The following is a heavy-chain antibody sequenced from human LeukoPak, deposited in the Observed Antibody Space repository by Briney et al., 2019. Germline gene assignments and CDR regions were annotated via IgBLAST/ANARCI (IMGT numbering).Heavy chain of an antibody. CDR1: GFSFSSYG. D-gene: IGHD6-13*01. Sequence: GGSLRLSCAASGFSFSSYGMHWVRQPPGKGLEWVAVISDDGSVEYYADSVKGRFTISRDNSKNTLYLQMNSLRAEDSAVYYCAREATAAAYFDYWGQGTLVTVSS. V-gene: IGHV3-30*03. CDR2: ISDDGSVE. J-gene: IGHJ4*02. CDR3: AREATAAAYFDY.